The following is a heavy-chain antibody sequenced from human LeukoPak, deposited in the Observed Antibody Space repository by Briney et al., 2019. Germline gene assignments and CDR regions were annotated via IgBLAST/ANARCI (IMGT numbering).Heavy chain of an antibody. V-gene: IGHV1-69*13. Sequence: PQASVKVSCKASGGTFSSYAISWVRQAPGQGLEWMGGIIPIFGTANYAQKFQGRVTITADESTSTAYMELSSLRSEDTAVYYCARDRAPYYYDSSGYRSFDYWGQGTLVTVSS. J-gene: IGHJ4*02. CDR2: IIPIFGTA. CDR3: ARDRAPYYYDSSGYRSFDY. D-gene: IGHD3-22*01. CDR1: GGTFSSYA.